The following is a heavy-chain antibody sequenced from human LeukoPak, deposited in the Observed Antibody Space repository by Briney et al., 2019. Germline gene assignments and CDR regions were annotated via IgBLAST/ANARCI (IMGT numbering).Heavy chain of an antibody. D-gene: IGHD1-26*01. CDR2: INWNGYST. J-gene: IGHJ4*02. Sequence: RTGGSLRLSCAASGFKFDDYGMSWVRQAPGKGLEWVSGINWNGYSTGYVDSVRGRFTISRDNAKNSLHLQMNSLRAEDTALYFCTRAPNIGSYWPLDYWGPGTLVTVSS. CDR1: GFKFDDYG. CDR3: TRAPNIGSYWPLDY. V-gene: IGHV3-20*04.